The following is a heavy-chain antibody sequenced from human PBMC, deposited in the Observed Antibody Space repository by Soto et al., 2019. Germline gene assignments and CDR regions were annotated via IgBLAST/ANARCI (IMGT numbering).Heavy chain of an antibody. D-gene: IGHD2-15*01. V-gene: IGHV2-5*02. CDR1: GFSLSTSGVG. CDR3: AHSRPQYCIGGSCYSIFGS. J-gene: IGHJ4*02. CDR2: IYWDDDK. Sequence: QITLKESGPTLVKPTQTLTLTCTFSGFSLSTSGVGVGWIRQPPGKALEWLALIYWDDDKRYSPSLKSRLTITKDTSKIQVVLIMTNMDPVDTATYFCAHSRPQYCIGGSCYSIFGSWGQGALVTVSS.